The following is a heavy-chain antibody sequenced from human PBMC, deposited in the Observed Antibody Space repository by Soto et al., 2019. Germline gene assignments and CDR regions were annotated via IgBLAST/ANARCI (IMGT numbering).Heavy chain of an antibody. Sequence: QVQLVESGGGLVKPGGSLRLSCAASGFTFSDYYMSWIRQAPGKGLEWVSYISSSGSTIYYADSVKGRFTISRDNAKNSLYLQMKSLRAEDTAVYYCASTNGTGNNDYYYYYYYMDVWGKGTTVTVSS. J-gene: IGHJ6*03. V-gene: IGHV3-11*01. D-gene: IGHD3-10*01. CDR1: GFTFSDYY. CDR3: ASTNGTGNNDYYYYYYYMDV. CDR2: ISSSGSTI.